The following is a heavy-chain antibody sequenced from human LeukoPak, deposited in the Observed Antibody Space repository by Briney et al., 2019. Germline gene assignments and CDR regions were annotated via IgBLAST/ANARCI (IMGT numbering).Heavy chain of an antibody. CDR2: INPNSGGT. D-gene: IGHD4-23*01. V-gene: IGHV1-2*06. CDR1: GYTFTGYY. Sequence: ASVKVSCKASGYTFTGYYMHWVRQAPGQGREWMGRINPNSGGTNYAQKLQGRVTMTRDTSISTAYMEQSRLISYCTAVYDCASDYGGSDAFPIWGQGTMVTVSS. CDR3: ASDYGGSDAFPI. J-gene: IGHJ3*02.